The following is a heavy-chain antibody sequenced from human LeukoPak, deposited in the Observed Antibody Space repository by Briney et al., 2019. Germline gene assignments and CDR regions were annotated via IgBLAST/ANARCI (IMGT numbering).Heavy chain of an antibody. CDR3: ARPKSPYYYYMDV. CDR2: IKQDGSEI. Sequence: LTGGSLRLSCAASGFTFNTYWMSWVRQAPGKGLEWVANIKQDGSEIYYVDSVKGRFTISRDNAKNSLYLQMNSLRAEDTAVYYCARPKSPYYYYMDVWGKGTTVTVSS. CDR1: GFTFNTYW. J-gene: IGHJ6*03. V-gene: IGHV3-7*01.